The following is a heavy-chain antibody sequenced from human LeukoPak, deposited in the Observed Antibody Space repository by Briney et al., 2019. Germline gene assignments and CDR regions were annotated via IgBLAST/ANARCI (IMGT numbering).Heavy chain of an antibody. Sequence: PSETLSLTCTVSGGSIGPYFWSWIRQPPGKGLEWIGYIYYSGSTNYNPSLKSRVTISVDTSKNQFSLKLSSVTAADTAVYYCARRQTYFDYWGQGTLVIVSS. CDR1: GGSIGPYF. J-gene: IGHJ4*02. CDR3: ARRQTYFDY. V-gene: IGHV4-59*08. CDR2: IYYSGST.